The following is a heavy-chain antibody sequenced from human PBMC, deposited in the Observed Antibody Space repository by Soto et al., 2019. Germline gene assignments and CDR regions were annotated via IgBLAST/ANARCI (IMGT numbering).Heavy chain of an antibody. CDR1: GYTFTSYG. J-gene: IGHJ4*02. CDR2: MSPSTGFT. V-gene: IGHV1-8*02. Sequence: ASVKVSCKASGYTFTSYGINWLRQASGHGLEWMGWMSPSTGFTGYSQTFEGRVNMTCDSSISTASVELVSLTSCDTAVYQCAEVVRHQFPTMDYWGQGSLDTVTS. D-gene: IGHD3-10*01. CDR3: AEVVRHQFPTMDY.